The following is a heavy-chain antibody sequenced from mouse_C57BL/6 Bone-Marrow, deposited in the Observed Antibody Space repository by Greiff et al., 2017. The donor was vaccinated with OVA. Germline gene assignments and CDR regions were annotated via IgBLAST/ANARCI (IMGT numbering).Heavy chain of an antibody. D-gene: IGHD1-1*01. V-gene: IGHV1-63*01. CDR2: IYPGGGYT. J-gene: IGHJ3*01. CDR3: ARSGYYGSRAPFAY. Sequence: QVQLQQSGAELVRPGTSVKMSCKASGYTFTNYWIGWAKQRPGHGLEWIGDIYPGGGYTNYNEKFKGKATLTADKSSSTAYMQFSSLTSEDSAIYYCARSGYYGSRAPFAYWGQGTLVTVSA. CDR1: GYTFTNYW.